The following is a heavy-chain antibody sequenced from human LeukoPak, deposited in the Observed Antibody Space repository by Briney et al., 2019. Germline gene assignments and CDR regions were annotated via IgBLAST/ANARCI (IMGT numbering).Heavy chain of an antibody. D-gene: IGHD1-26*01. J-gene: IGHJ4*02. CDR1: GGSISSSSYY. CDR3: AILYSGSPNIDY. V-gene: IGHV3-30*03. Sequence: PSETLSLTCTVAGGSISSSSYYWGWVRQAPGKGLEWVAVISYDGSNKYYADSVKGRFTISRDNSKNTLYLQMNSLRAEDTAVYYCAILYSGSPNIDYWGQGTLVTVSS. CDR2: ISYDGSNK.